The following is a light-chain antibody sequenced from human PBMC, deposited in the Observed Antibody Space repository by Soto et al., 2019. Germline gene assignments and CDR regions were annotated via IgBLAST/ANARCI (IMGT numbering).Light chain of an antibody. CDR2: GNS. CDR3: QSYDSSLSGSV. Sequence: QSVLTQPPSVSGAPGQRVTISYTGSSSNIGAGYHVHWYQQLPGTAPKFLIYGNSNRPSGVPDRFSGSKSGTSASLAITGLQAEDEADYYCQSYDSSLSGSVFGGGTKLTVL. J-gene: IGLJ3*02. V-gene: IGLV1-40*01. CDR1: SSNIGAGYH.